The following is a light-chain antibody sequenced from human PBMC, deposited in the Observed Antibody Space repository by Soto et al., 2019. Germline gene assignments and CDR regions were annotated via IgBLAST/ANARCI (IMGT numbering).Light chain of an antibody. CDR3: HQHYNTPRT. CDR2: TAS. V-gene: IGKV1-39*01. CDR1: QPISDY. J-gene: IGKJ1*01. Sequence: DLQMTQSPSSLSASVGDRVTLTCWTSQPISDYLNWYQQKPGKAPTLLIYTASNLQSGVPSRFSGSGSGTHFTLTISSLQPEDFATYYCHQHYNTPRTFGQGTKVEIK.